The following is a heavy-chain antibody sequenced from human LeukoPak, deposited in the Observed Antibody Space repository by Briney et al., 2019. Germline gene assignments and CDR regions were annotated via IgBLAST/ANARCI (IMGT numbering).Heavy chain of an antibody. CDR2: IKSKTDGGTT. V-gene: IGHV3-15*07. CDR3: TTDQYGDYGDYYYYYGMDV. D-gene: IGHD4-17*01. CDR1: GFTFSNAW. J-gene: IGHJ6*02. Sequence: GGSLRLSCAASGFTFSNAWMNWVRQAPGKGLEGVGRIKSKTDGGTTDYAAPVKGRFTISRDDSKNTLYLQMNSLRTEDTAVYYCTTDQYGDYGDYYYYYGMDVWGQGTTVTVSS.